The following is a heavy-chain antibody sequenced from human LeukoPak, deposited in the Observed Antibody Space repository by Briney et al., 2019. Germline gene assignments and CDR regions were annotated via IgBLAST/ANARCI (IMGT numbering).Heavy chain of an antibody. Sequence: ASVKVSCKASGYIFVNYGISWVRQAPGQGLEWMGWISAYNGNTNHAQKVQGRVTMTTDTSTSTAHMELRSLRSDDTAVYYCARDSAYSSSSGQTDYWGQGTLVTVSS. CDR1: GYIFVNYG. D-gene: IGHD6-6*01. J-gene: IGHJ4*02. CDR3: ARDSAYSSSSGQTDY. CDR2: ISAYNGNT. V-gene: IGHV1-18*01.